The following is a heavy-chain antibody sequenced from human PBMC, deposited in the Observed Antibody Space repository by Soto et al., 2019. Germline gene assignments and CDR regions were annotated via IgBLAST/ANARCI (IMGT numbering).Heavy chain of an antibody. D-gene: IGHD6-19*01. CDR3: ARDIAVAGDFYYYYYGMDV. V-gene: IGHV3-7*03. Sequence: GGSLRLSCAASGFTFRSYTMNWVRQTPGKGLEWVANIKQDGSEKYYVDSVKGRFTISRDNAKNSLYLQMNSLRAEDTAVYYCARDIAVAGDFYYYYYGMDVWGQGTTVTVSS. CDR1: GFTFRSYT. J-gene: IGHJ6*02. CDR2: IKQDGSEK.